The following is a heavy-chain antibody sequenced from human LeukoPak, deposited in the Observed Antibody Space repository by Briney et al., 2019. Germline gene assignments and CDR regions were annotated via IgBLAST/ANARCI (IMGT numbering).Heavy chain of an antibody. Sequence: GGSLRLSCATSGFTFDDYGMSWVRQAPGKGLEWVSGINWNGGSTGYANSVKGRFTISRDNAKNSLYLQMNSLRAEDTALYYCARGARGVSGYYFDYWGQGTLVTVSS. CDR3: ARGARGVSGYYFDY. J-gene: IGHJ4*02. V-gene: IGHV3-20*04. CDR2: INWNGGST. CDR1: GFTFDDYG. D-gene: IGHD3-10*01.